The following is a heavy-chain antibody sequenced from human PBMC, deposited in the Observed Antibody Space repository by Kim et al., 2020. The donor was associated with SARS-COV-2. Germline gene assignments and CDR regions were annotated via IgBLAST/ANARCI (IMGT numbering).Heavy chain of an antibody. Sequence: GGSLRLSCAASGFTFDDYVMHWVRQAPGKGLEWVSGISWNSGSIGYADSVKGRFTISRDNAKNSLYLQMNSLRAEDTALYYCAKDIEGPNYDYVWGSYRSPGYYYYGMDVWGQGTTVTVSS. CDR2: ISWNSGSI. CDR3: AKDIEGPNYDYVWGSYRSPGYYYYGMDV. V-gene: IGHV3-9*01. J-gene: IGHJ6*02. CDR1: GFTFDDYV. D-gene: IGHD3-16*02.